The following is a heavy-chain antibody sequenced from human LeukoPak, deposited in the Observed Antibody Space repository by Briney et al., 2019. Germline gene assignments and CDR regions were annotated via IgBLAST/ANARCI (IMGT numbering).Heavy chain of an antibody. CDR3: AREMRSGDAFDI. J-gene: IGHJ3*02. D-gene: IGHD3-10*01. CDR1: GGSISSYY. Sequence: SETLSLTCTVSGGSISSYYWSWIRQPPGKGLEWIGYIYYSGSTNYNPSLKSRVTISVDTSKNQFSPKLSSVTAADTAVYYCAREMRSGDAFDIWGQGTMVTVSS. V-gene: IGHV4-59*01. CDR2: IYYSGST.